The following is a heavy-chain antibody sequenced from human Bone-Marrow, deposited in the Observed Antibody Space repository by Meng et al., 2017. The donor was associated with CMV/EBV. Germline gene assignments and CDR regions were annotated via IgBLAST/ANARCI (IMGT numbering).Heavy chain of an antibody. Sequence: GESLKISCKGSGYTFINYYIAWVRQMPGGGLQWMGIVYPRDSDTRYSPSFQGRVTISVDKSISTAYLQWSSLEASDTAMYYCARQDSGSPHSNVIDVWAQGTSVTVSS. J-gene: IGHJ6*02. CDR2: VYPRDSDT. CDR1: GYTFINYY. D-gene: IGHD5-12*01. CDR3: ARQDSGSPHSNVIDV. V-gene: IGHV5-51*01.